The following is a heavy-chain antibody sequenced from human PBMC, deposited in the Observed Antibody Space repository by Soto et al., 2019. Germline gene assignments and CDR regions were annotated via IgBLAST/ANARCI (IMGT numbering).Heavy chain of an antibody. V-gene: IGHV1-69*02. CDR3: ARGYSSTPNWFDP. D-gene: IGHD6-13*01. Sequence: QVQLVQSGAEVKKPGSSVKVSCKASGGTFSSYTISWVRQAPGQGLEWMGRIISILGIANYAQKFQGRVTITADKSTSTAYMELSSLRSEDTAVYYCARGYSSTPNWFDPWGQGTLVTVSS. CDR1: GGTFSSYT. J-gene: IGHJ5*02. CDR2: IISILGIA.